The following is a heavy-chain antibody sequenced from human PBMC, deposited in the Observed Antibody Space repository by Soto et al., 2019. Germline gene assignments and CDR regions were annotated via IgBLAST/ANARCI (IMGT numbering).Heavy chain of an antibody. CDR1: GYSISSGLY. V-gene: IGHV4-38-2*01. CDR3: ARAHTYYYGISGYSKQSFHFDS. J-gene: IGHJ4*02. CDR2: IYRGGIT. D-gene: IGHD3-22*01. Sequence: LSLTCAVSGYSISSGLYWGWIRQPPGKGLEWIGTIYRGGITYYNPSLKSRVTISIDTSKNHFSLKLSSVTAADTAVYYCARAHTYYYGISGYSKQSFHFDSWGQGTLVTVSS.